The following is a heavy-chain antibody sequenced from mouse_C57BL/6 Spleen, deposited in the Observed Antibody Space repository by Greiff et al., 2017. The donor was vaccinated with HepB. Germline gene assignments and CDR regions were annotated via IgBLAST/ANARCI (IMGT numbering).Heavy chain of an antibody. CDR3: AREGGGTYYFDY. J-gene: IGHJ2*01. V-gene: IGHV1-20*01. Sequence: VQLQQSGPELVKPGDSVKISCKASGYSFTGYFMNWVMQSHGKSLEWIGRINPYNGDTFYNQKFKGKATLTVDKSSSTAHMELRSLTSEDSAVYYCAREGGGTYYFDYWGQGTTLTVSS. CDR1: GYSFTGYF. D-gene: IGHD5-1*01. CDR2: INPYNGDT.